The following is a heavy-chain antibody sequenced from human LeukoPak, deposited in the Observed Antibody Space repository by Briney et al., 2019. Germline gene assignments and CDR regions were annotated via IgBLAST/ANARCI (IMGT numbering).Heavy chain of an antibody. Sequence: GGSLRLSCAASGFTFSSYAMSWVRQAPGKGLEWVASISGSGGSPYYADSVKGRFTISRDNSENTLFLQMNSLRAEDTALYYCAKQGYGSGSYCDYWGQGNLVTVSS. V-gene: IGHV3-23*01. D-gene: IGHD3-10*01. CDR1: GFTFSSYA. J-gene: IGHJ4*02. CDR2: ISGSGGSP. CDR3: AKQGYGSGSYCDY.